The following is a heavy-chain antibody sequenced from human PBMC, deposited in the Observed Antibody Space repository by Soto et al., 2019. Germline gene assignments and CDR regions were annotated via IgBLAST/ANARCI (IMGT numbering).Heavy chain of an antibody. D-gene: IGHD3-10*01. Sequence: PGGSLRLSCAASGFTFDDYAMHWVRQAPGKGLEWVSGISWNSGSIGYADSVKGRFTISRDNSKNTLYLQMNSLRAEDTAVYYCAKDRSPSTFGELFDYWGQGTLVTVSS. J-gene: IGHJ4*02. CDR2: ISWNSGSI. V-gene: IGHV3-9*01. CDR1: GFTFDDYA. CDR3: AKDRSPSTFGELFDY.